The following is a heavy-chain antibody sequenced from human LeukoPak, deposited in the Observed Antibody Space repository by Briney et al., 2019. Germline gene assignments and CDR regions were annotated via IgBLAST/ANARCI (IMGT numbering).Heavy chain of an antibody. V-gene: IGHV4-59*07. CDR2: ISHSGIT. J-gene: IGHJ4*02. Sequence: SDTLSLTYTVSGGSISTYYWSWIRQPPGKGLEWIGYISHSGITRYNPSLESRLTMSVDTSKNQFSPKLSSVTAADTAVYYCARVGSYSFDYWGRGNLVTVSA. CDR1: GGSISTYY. D-gene: IGHD6-13*01. CDR3: ARVGSYSFDY.